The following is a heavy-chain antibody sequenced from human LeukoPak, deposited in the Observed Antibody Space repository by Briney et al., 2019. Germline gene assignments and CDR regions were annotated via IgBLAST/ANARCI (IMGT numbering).Heavy chain of an antibody. CDR2: IIPIFGTA. V-gene: IGHV1-69*13. J-gene: IGHJ4*02. D-gene: IGHD3-3*01. CDR1: GGTFSSYA. Sequence: SVKVSCKASGGTFSSYAISWVRQAPGQGLEWMGGIIPIFGTANYAQKFQGRVTITADESTSTAYMELSSLRSEDTAVYYCARGAMGFWSGYPFRYYFDYWGQGTLVTVSS. CDR3: ARGAMGFWSGYPFRYYFDY.